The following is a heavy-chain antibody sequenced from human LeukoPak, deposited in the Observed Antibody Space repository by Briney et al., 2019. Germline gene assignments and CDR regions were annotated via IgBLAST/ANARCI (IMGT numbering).Heavy chain of an antibody. CDR1: GFTFIKAW. CDR2: VKSKSDGGTI. J-gene: IGHJ4*02. Sequence: PGGSLRLSCAASGFTFIKAWMSWVRQAPGKGLEWVGRVKSKSDGGTIDYAAPVKGRSTISRDDSKNTLYLQMNSLKTEDTAVYYCTTRNAGYDSIDYWGQGTLVTVSS. D-gene: IGHD2-2*01. V-gene: IGHV3-15*01. CDR3: TTRNAGYDSIDY.